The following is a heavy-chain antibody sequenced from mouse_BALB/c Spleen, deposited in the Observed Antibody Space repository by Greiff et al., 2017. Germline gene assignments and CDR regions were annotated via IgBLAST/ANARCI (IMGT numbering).Heavy chain of an antibody. CDR3: ANRYDGPYAMDY. D-gene: IGHD2-14*01. CDR2: ISYDGSN. Sequence: EVKLVESGPGLVKPSQSLSLTCSVTGYSITSGYYWNWIRQFPGNKLEWMGYISYDGSNNYNPSLKNRISITRDTSKNQFFLKLNSVTTEDTATYYCANRYDGPYAMDYWGQGTSVTVAS. CDR1: GYSITSGYY. J-gene: IGHJ4*01. V-gene: IGHV3-6*02.